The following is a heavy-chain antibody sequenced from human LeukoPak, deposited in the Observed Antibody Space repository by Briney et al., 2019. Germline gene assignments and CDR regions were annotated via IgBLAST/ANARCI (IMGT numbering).Heavy chain of an antibody. Sequence: SETLSLTCTVSGGSISSGGYYWSWIRQPPGKGLEWIGYFYHSGSTYYNPSLKSRVTISVDRSKNQFSLKLSSVTAADTAVYYCARWGTSSTDAFDIWGQGTMVTVSS. CDR3: ARWGTSSTDAFDI. CDR2: FYHSGST. V-gene: IGHV4-30-2*01. CDR1: GGSISSGGYY. J-gene: IGHJ3*02. D-gene: IGHD1-7*01.